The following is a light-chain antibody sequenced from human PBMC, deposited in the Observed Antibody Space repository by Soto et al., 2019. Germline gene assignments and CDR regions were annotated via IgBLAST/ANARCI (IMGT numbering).Light chain of an antibody. CDR3: AAWDDTLSGLV. J-gene: IGLJ2*01. CDR2: RAD. V-gene: IGLV1-47*01. CDR1: SSNIGSNY. Sequence: QSVLTQPPSASGAPGQTVTISCSGRSSNIGSNYVYWYQQLPETAPRLLLYRADQRPSGIPDRFSGSKSGTSASLAISGLRSEGEADYYCAAWDDTLSGLVFGGGTKLTVL.